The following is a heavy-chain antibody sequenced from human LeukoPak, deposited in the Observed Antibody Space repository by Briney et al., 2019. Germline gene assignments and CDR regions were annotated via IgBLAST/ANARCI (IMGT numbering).Heavy chain of an antibody. CDR3: ARDLRDDRANGY. Sequence: ASVKVSCKASGYTFTAYYIHWLRQAPGQGLEWMGRFNPNSGGTDFAQKFQGRVIMTRETSITTAYMQLTRLRSDDTAVYYCARDLRDDRANGYWGQGTLVTVSS. CDR1: GYTFTAYY. CDR2: FNPNSGGT. D-gene: IGHD3-16*01. J-gene: IGHJ4*02. V-gene: IGHV1-2*06.